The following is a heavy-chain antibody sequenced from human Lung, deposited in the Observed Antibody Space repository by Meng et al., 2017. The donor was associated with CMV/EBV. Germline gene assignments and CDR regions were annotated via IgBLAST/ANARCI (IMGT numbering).Heavy chain of an antibody. J-gene: IGHJ4*02. D-gene: IGHD6-13*01. V-gene: IGHV3-30*02. CDR3: SQTRTGGIVAEGGLNYFDD. CDR2: IRSDGSIK. Sequence: GGSLRLXCAASGFSFSSYGMHWVRQAPGKGLEWVAFIRSDGSIKYYGKSVKGRFTISRDNSKNTLYLQMNSLRAEDTAVYYCSQTRTGGIVAEGGLNYFDDWGQGXLVTVSS. CDR1: GFSFSSYG.